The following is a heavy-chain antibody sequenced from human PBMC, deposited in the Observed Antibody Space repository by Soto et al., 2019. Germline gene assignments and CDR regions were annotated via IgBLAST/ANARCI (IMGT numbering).Heavy chain of an antibody. CDR2: ISHDGNNK. CDR3: AREDESSGYAGTFHH. V-gene: IGHV3-30-3*01. D-gene: IGHD3-22*01. CDR1: GFTFSNYV. Sequence: GGSLRLSCEASGFTFSNYVIHWVRQAPGKGLEWVALISHDGNNKHYADSVKGLFTISRDNSKNTLSLQMDSLRAEDTAVYYCAREDESSGYAGTFHHWGQGTQVTVSS. J-gene: IGHJ1*01.